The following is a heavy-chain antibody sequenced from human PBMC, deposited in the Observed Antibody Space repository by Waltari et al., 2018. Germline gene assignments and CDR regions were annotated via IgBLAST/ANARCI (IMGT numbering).Heavy chain of an antibody. D-gene: IGHD6-6*01. Sequence: QVQLQESGPGLVKPSETLSLTCTVSGGSISSHYWSWIRQPPGKGLEWIGYIYYSGSTNSTPSLKSRVTISVATSKNQFSLKLSSVTAADTAVYYCARFGWGSSSSGWAGYYGMDVWGQGTTVTVSS. J-gene: IGHJ6*02. CDR2: IYYSGST. CDR1: GGSISSHY. V-gene: IGHV4-59*11. CDR3: ARFGWGSSSSGWAGYYGMDV.